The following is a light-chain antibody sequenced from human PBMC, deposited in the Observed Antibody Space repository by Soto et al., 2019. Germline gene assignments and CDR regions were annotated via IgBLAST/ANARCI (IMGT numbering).Light chain of an antibody. J-gene: IGKJ4*01. V-gene: IGKV3D-15*01. CDR2: GAS. CDR3: QQDCSAPPLT. CDR1: QSVSSN. Sequence: EIVMTQSPATLSVSPGERATLSCRASQSVSSNLAWYQQKPGQAPRLLIYGASTRATGIPDRFTGSGSGTDFTLTISRLQPADVAVYYCQQDCSAPPLTFGGGTKVDIK.